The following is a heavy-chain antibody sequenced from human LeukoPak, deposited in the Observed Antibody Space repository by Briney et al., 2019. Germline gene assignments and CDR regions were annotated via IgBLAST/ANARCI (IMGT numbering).Heavy chain of an antibody. V-gene: IGHV1-2*02. CDR1: GYTFTGYY. CDR2: INPNSGGT. Sequence: AAVKVSCKASGYTFTGYYMHWVRQAPGQGLEWMGWINPNSGGTNYAQKFQGRVTMTRDKSISTAYMELSRLRSDDTAVYYCASYSSSWYAVYFQHWGQGTLVTVSS. D-gene: IGHD6-13*01. CDR3: ASYSSSWYAVYFQH. J-gene: IGHJ1*01.